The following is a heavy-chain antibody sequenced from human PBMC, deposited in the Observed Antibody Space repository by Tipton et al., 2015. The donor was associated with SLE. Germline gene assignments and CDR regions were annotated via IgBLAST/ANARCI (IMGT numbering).Heavy chain of an antibody. CDR1: GGSFSGYY. CDR2: INHSGST. J-gene: IGHJ6*02. Sequence: TLSLTCAVYGGSFSGYYWSWIRQPPGKGLEWIGEINHSGSTNYNPSLKSRVTISVGTSKNQFSLKLSSVTAADTAVYYCARGHTAMVGSLYYYGMDAWGQGTTVTVSS. V-gene: IGHV4-34*01. CDR3: ARGHTAMVGSLYYYGMDA. D-gene: IGHD5-18*01.